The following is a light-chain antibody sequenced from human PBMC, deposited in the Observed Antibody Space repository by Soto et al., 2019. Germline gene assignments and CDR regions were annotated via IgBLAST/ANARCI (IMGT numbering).Light chain of an antibody. CDR3: AAWDDSLNGYV. CDR1: SSNIGSNS. Sequence: QSVLTQPPSASGTPGQRVTISCSGSSSNIGSNSVNWYQQLPGTAPKLLMYSNNQRPSGVPDRLSGSKSGTSASLAISGLQSEDEADYYCAAWDDSLNGYVSVTGSKLTV. V-gene: IGLV1-44*01. J-gene: IGLJ1*01. CDR2: SNN.